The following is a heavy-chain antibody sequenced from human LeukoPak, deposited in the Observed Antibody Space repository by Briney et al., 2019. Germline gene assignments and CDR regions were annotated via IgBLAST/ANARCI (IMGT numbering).Heavy chain of an antibody. CDR2: IWSDGSSE. CDR1: GFTLSGYG. J-gene: IGHJ4*02. D-gene: IGHD6-19*01. Sequence: PGGSLRLSCAASGFTLSGYGMHWVRQAPGKGLEWVAFIWSDGSSEDYTDSVKGRFFISRDNSKNTLHLQMNSLRAEDTAVYYCAKDPSSGWFGGVDYWGQGTLVTVSS. CDR3: AKDPSSGWFGGVDY. V-gene: IGHV3-30*02.